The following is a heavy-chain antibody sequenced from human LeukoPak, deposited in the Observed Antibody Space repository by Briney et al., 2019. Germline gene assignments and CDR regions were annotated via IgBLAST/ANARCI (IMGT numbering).Heavy chain of an antibody. CDR2: ISGSGGVT. Sequence: PGGSLRLSCAASGFTFSSYAMIWVRQAPGKGLEWVSGISGSGGVTHYADSVKGRFTISRDNSKNTLYLQMNSLRAEDTALYYCAKDFSVGSSGWYGALDIWGQGTMVTVSS. J-gene: IGHJ3*02. CDR3: AKDFSVGSSGWYGALDI. CDR1: GFTFSSYA. V-gene: IGHV3-23*01. D-gene: IGHD6-19*01.